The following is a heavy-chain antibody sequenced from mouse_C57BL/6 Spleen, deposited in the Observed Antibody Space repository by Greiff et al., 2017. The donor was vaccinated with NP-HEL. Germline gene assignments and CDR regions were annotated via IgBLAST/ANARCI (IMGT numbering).Heavy chain of an antibody. J-gene: IGHJ1*03. Sequence: EVHLVESGPGLVKPSQSLSLTCSVTGYSITSGYYWNWIRQFPGNKLEWMGYISYDGSNNYNPSLKNRISITRDTSKNQFFLKLNSVTTEDTATYYCARDSLYYDYDAWYFDVWGTGTTVTVSS. CDR2: ISYDGSN. CDR1: GYSITSGYY. D-gene: IGHD2-4*01. V-gene: IGHV3-6*01. CDR3: ARDSLYYDYDAWYFDV.